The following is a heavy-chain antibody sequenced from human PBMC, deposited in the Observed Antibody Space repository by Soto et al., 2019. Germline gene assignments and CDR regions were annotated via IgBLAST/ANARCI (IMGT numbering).Heavy chain of an antibody. Sequence: ASVKVSCKASGYTFTSYGISWVRQAPGQGLEWMGWISAYNGNTNYAQKLQGRVTMTTDTSTSTADMELRSLRSDDTAVYYCARDRGAGSKYYYYYGMDVWGQGTTVTVSS. V-gene: IGHV1-18*01. J-gene: IGHJ6*02. CDR1: GYTFTSYG. D-gene: IGHD3-10*01. CDR3: ARDRGAGSKYYYYYGMDV. CDR2: ISAYNGNT.